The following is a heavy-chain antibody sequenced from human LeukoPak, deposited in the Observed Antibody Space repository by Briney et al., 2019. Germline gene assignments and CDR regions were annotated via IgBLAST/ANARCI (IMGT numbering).Heavy chain of an antibody. V-gene: IGHV4-59*12. CDR1: GGSISSYY. D-gene: IGHD2-2*01. CDR3: ARGQTAYQPFYYYYGMDV. J-gene: IGHJ6*02. Sequence: SETLSLTCTVSGGSISSYYWSWIRQPPGKGLEWIGYIYYSGSTKYNPSLKSRVTISVDTSKNQFSLKLSSVTAADTAVYYCARGQTAYQPFYYYYGMDVWGQGTTVTVSS. CDR2: IYYSGST.